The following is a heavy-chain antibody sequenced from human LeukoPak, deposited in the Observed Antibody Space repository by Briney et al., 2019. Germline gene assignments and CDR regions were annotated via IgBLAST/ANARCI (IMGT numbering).Heavy chain of an antibody. D-gene: IGHD4-17*01. Sequence: PGGSLRLSCAASGFTFSTYSMNWVRRAPGKGLEWISYITSSSTTMYYADSVKGRFTISRDNAKNLLYPQMNSLRAEDTAVYYCARIMTTMTTVEYWGQGTLVTVSS. CDR3: ARIMTTMTTVEY. CDR2: ITSSSTTM. CDR1: GFTFSTYS. J-gene: IGHJ4*02. V-gene: IGHV3-48*01.